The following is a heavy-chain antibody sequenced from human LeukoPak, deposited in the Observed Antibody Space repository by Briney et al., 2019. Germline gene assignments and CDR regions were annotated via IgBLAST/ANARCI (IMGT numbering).Heavy chain of an antibody. CDR2: INPNSDDT. CDR1: GYTFTSYH. Sequence: ASVKVSCKASGYTFTSYHINWVRQATGQGLEWMGWINPNSDDTAYAQKFQGRLTITWSTSISTAYMELSSLRSEDTAVYYCARGDVWFDSWGQGTLVTVSS. CDR3: ARGDVWFDS. J-gene: IGHJ5*01. V-gene: IGHV1-8*03.